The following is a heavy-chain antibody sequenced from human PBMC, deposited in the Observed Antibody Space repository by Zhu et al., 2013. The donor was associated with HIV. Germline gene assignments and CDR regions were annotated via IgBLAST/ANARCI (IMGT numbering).Heavy chain of an antibody. J-gene: IGHJ4*02. CDR3: ARDVPSGMIDY. Sequence: QVQLVQSGTEVKKPGATVKVSCKASGYTFTGYYMHWVRQAPGQGLEWMGWINPNSGGTSYAQKFQGRVTMTRDTSTSTVYMELSSLRSEDTAVYYCARDVPSGMIDYWGQGTLVTVSS. CDR2: INPNSGGT. D-gene: IGHD3-22*01. CDR1: GYTFTGYY. V-gene: IGHV1-2*02.